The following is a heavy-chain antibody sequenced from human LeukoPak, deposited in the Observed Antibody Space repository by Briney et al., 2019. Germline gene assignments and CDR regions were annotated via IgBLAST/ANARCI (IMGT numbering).Heavy chain of an antibody. D-gene: IGHD4-11*01. J-gene: IGHJ4*02. Sequence: ASVKVSCKASGYTFTSYDINWVRQATGQGLEWMGWMNPNSGNTGYAQKFQGRVTMTRNTSISTAYMELSSLRSEDTAVYYCARGSKKTVTIAYWGQRTLVTVSS. CDR1: GYTFTSYD. CDR2: MNPNSGNT. V-gene: IGHV1-8*01. CDR3: ARGSKKTVTIAY.